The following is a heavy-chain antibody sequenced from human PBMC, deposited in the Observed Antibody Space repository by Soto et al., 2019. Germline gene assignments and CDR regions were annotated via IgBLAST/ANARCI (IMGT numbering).Heavy chain of an antibody. Sequence: QVQLVQSGAEVKKPGSSVKVSCKASGGTFSSYAISWVRQAPGQGLEWMGGIIPIFGTANYAQKFQGRVTINEDESTSTAYMELSSLRSEDKAVYYCARGSYDSSGYYFGWFDPWGQGTLVTVSS. CDR3: ARGSYDSSGYYFGWFDP. CDR2: IIPIFGTA. J-gene: IGHJ5*02. D-gene: IGHD3-22*01. CDR1: GGTFSSYA. V-gene: IGHV1-69*01.